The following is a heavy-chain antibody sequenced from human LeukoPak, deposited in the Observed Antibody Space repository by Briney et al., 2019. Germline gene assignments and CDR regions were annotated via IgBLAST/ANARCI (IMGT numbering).Heavy chain of an antibody. CDR3: ARDRSGSYDY. V-gene: IGHV1-2*04. CDR2: INPNSGGT. D-gene: IGHD1-26*01. J-gene: IGHJ4*02. Sequence: ASVKVSCKASGYPFANFAISWVRQAPGQGLEWMGWINPNSGGTNYAQRFQGWVTMTRDTSISTAYMELSRLRSDDTAVYYCARDRSGSYDYWGQGTLVTVSS. CDR1: GYPFANFA.